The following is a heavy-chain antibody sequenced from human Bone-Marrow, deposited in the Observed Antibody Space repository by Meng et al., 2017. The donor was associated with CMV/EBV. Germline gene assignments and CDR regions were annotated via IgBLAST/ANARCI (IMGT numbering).Heavy chain of an antibody. CDR3: ARVPQYYYDTSGYFFDS. D-gene: IGHD3-22*01. J-gene: IGHJ4*02. CDR2: IYHSGTT. Sequence: LRLSCTVPGGSISSGGYYWSWIRQHPGKGLEWTGYIYHSGTTFYNPPLKSRVTISIDTSKNHFSLRLASVTAADTAIYYCARVPQYYYDTSGYFFDSWSQGSLVTVSS. V-gene: IGHV4-31*03. CDR1: GGSISSGGYY.